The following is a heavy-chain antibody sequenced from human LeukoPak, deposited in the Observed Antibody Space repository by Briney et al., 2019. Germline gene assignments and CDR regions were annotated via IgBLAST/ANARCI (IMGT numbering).Heavy chain of an antibody. CDR1: GFTFSSYA. V-gene: IGHV3-30-3*01. CDR2: ISYDGSNK. Sequence: PGGSLRLSCAASGFTFSSYAMHWVRQAPGKGLERVAVISYDGSNKYYADSVKGRFTISRDNSKNTLYLQMNSLRAEDTAVYYCARTYDTSGWGGDFDYWGQGTLVTVSS. D-gene: IGHD6-19*01. J-gene: IGHJ4*02. CDR3: ARTYDTSGWGGDFDY.